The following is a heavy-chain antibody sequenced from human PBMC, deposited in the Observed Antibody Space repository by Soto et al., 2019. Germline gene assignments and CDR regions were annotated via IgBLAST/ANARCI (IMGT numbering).Heavy chain of an antibody. CDR2: IWYDGSNK. V-gene: IGHV3-33*01. J-gene: IGHJ6*02. CDR1: GFTFSSYG. CDR3: ARGDYYYYGMDV. Sequence: QVQLVESGGGVVQPGRSLRLSCAASGFTFSSYGMHWVGQAPGKGLEWVAVIWYDGSNKYYADSVKGRFTISRDNSKNTLYLQMNSLRAEDTAVYYCARGDYYYYGMDVWGQGTTVTVSS.